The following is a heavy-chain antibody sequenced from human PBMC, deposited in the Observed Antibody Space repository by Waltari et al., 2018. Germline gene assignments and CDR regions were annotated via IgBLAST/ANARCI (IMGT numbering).Heavy chain of an antibody. V-gene: IGHV3-33*06. Sequence: QVQLVESGGGVVQPGRSLRLSCAASGFTFSSCCMHWVRQAPGKGLAWVTGIWYDGSNKYYADSVKGRFTISRDNSKNALYLQMNSLRAEDTAVYYCAKNSGWTYYYGMDVWGQGTTVSVSS. CDR3: AKNSGWTYYYGMDV. CDR2: IWYDGSNK. J-gene: IGHJ6*02. D-gene: IGHD6-19*01. CDR1: GFTFSSCC.